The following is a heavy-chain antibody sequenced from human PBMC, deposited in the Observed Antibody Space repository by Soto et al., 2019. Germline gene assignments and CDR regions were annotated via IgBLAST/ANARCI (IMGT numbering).Heavy chain of an antibody. CDR2: IIPIFGTA. CDR1: GGTFSSYA. D-gene: IGHD3-22*01. Sequence: QVQLVQSGAEVKKPGSSVKVSCKASGGTFSSYAISWVRQAPGQGLEWMGGIIPIFGTANYAQKFQGRVTITADESTSTAYMELSSLRSEDTAVYYCARSRYYYDSSGYYYFEYWGQGTLVTVSS. CDR3: ARSRYYYDSSGYYYFEY. V-gene: IGHV1-69*01. J-gene: IGHJ4*02.